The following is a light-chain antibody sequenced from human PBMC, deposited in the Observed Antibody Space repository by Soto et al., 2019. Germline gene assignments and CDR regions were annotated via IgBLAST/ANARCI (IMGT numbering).Light chain of an antibody. Sequence: DIQMTQSPSTLSASVGDRVTITCRASQSISSWLAWYQQKPGKAPKLLIYDASSLESGVPSRFSGSGSGTEFTLTISILQPDDSATYYCQHYNSYRLTFGEGTKVEIK. CDR2: DAS. CDR1: QSISSW. J-gene: IGKJ4*01. V-gene: IGKV1-5*01. CDR3: QHYNSYRLT.